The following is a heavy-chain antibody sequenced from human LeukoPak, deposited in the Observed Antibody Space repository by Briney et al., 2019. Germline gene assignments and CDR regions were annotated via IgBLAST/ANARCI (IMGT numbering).Heavy chain of an antibody. J-gene: IGHJ4*02. Sequence: GGSLRLSCAASGFTFSSYSMNWVRQAPGKGLEWVSSISSSSSYIYYADSVKGRFTISRDNAKNSLYLQMNSLRAEDTAVYYCASDTLERRRAGLGDWGQGTLVTV. CDR2: ISSSSSYI. CDR3: ASDTLERRRAGLGD. CDR1: GFTFSSYS. V-gene: IGHV3-21*01. D-gene: IGHD1-1*01.